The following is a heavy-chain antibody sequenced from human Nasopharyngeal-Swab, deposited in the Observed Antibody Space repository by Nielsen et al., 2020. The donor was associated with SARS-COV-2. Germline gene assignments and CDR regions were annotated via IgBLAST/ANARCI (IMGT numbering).Heavy chain of an antibody. V-gene: IGHV3-64*01. Sequence: GGSLRLSCAASGFTFSSYAMHWVRQAPGKGLEYVSAISSSGGSTYYANSVKGRFTISRDNSKNTLYLQMGSLRAEDMAVYYCATGDDYGRDYWGQGTLVTVSS. CDR1: GFTFSSYA. J-gene: IGHJ4*02. CDR2: ISSSGGST. D-gene: IGHD4-17*01. CDR3: ATGDDYGRDY.